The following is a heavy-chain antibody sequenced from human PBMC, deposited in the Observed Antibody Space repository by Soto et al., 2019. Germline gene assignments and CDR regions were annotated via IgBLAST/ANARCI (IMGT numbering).Heavy chain of an antibody. Sequence: SETLSLTCAVYGGSFSGYYWTWIRQPPGKGLEWIGEINRSGSTNYNPSLKSRVTISVDTSKNQFSLRLSSVTAADTAVYFCARAGNYDVLSGRMYYFDSWGQGTPVTV. D-gene: IGHD3-3*01. CDR3: ARAGNYDVLSGRMYYFDS. J-gene: IGHJ4*02. CDR1: GGSFSGYY. CDR2: INRSGST. V-gene: IGHV4-34*01.